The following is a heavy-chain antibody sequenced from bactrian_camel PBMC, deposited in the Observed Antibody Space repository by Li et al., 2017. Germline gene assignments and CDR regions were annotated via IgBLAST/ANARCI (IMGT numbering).Heavy chain of an antibody. CDR2: IYDNGRA. Sequence: VQLVESGGGSVQAGGSLRLSCAGSQYTRTMNTFAWFRQTPGREREEIASIYDNGRATYADSVKGRFTISKDNAKNTLYLQMNSLKPEDTAMYYCAAGRGGSSCMYVDWGQGTQVTVS. D-gene: IGHD1*01. CDR3: AAGRGGSSCMYVD. J-gene: IGHJ4*01. CDR1: QYTRTMNT. V-gene: IGHV3S53*01.